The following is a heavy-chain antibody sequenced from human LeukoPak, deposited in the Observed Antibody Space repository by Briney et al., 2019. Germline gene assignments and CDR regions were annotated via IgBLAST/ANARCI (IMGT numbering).Heavy chain of an antibody. D-gene: IGHD1-26*01. CDR2: FYPGDSDT. J-gene: IGHJ3*02. CDR3: ARSSQGLHPLHYDI. CDR1: GYTFTSYW. Sequence: GESLKISCKGSGYTFTSYWIVWVRQMPGKGLEWMGSFYPGDSDTRYSPSFQGQVTISADTSISTAYLQWSSLKASDSAMYYCARSSQGLHPLHYDIWGRGTMVTVSS. V-gene: IGHV5-51*01.